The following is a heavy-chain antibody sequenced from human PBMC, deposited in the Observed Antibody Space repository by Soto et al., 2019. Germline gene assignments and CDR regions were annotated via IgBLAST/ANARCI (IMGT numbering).Heavy chain of an antibody. Sequence: SETLSLTCAVSGFSISSCNYWGWIRKHPGKGLEWIGSVYHGGNTYYNPSLKSRVSISMDLSKNQFSLKLTSVTAADTAAYYCARARRYDAFNVWGQGKLVTVSS. CDR1: GFSISSCNY. CDR2: VYHGGNT. CDR3: ARARRYDAFNV. V-gene: IGHV4-38-2*01. J-gene: IGHJ3*01.